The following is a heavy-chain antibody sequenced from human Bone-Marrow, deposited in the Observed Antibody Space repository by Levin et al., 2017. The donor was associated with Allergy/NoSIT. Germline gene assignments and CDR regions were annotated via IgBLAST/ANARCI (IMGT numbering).Heavy chain of an antibody. J-gene: IGHJ4*02. Sequence: SQTLSLTCTVSGGSISSGFYHWSWIRQHPGKGLEWIGSIYYTGSTSYSPSLKSPVTISVDTSKNQFSLKLTSVTAADTAVYYCARDRREHSYGSWVNYFDYWGQGTLVTVSS. D-gene: IGHD5-18*01. CDR3: ARDRREHSYGSWVNYFDY. CDR1: GGSISSGFYH. CDR2: IYYTGST. V-gene: IGHV4-31*01.